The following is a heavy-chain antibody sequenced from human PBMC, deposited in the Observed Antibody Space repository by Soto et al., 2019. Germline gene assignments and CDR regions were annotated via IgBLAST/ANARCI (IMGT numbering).Heavy chain of an antibody. CDR2: ISSSGSTI. CDR3: ARDPVDCSSTSCYTGAHDP. J-gene: IGHJ5*02. CDR1: GFTFSDYY. D-gene: IGHD2-2*02. Sequence: GSLRLSCAASGFTFSDYYMSWIRQAPGKGLEWVSYISSSGSTIYYADSVKGRFTISRDNAKNSLYLQMNSLRAEDTAVYYCARDPVDCSSTSCYTGAHDPWGQGTLVTVSS. V-gene: IGHV3-11*01.